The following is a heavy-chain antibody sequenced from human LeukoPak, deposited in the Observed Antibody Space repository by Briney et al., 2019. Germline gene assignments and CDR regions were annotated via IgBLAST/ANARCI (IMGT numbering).Heavy chain of an antibody. V-gene: IGHV1-2*02. CDR2: INPNSGGT. J-gene: IGHJ5*02. CDR3: ARVPPSYSEKWVDP. Sequence: ASVKVTFKASGYTFTGYYLHWVRQAPGQGLEWMGWINPNSGGTKYTQKFQGRVTMTRDTSISTAYMELSRLRSDDTAVYYCARVPPSYSEKWVDPWGQGTAVPVSS. CDR1: GYTFTGYY. D-gene: IGHD1-26*01.